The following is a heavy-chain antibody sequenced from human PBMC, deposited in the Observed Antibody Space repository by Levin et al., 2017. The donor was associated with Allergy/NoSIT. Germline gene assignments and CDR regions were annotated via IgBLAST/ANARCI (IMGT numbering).Heavy chain of an antibody. D-gene: IGHD3-10*01. J-gene: IGHJ5*02. CDR1: GGTFSSYA. CDR3: ARVGGQGSGNWFDP. Sequence: SVKVSCKASGGTFSSYAISWVRQAPGQGLEWMGGIIPIFGTANYAQKFQGRVTITADESTSTAYMELSSLRSEDTAVYYCARVGGQGSGNWFDPWGQGTLVTVSS. CDR2: IIPIFGTA. V-gene: IGHV1-69*13.